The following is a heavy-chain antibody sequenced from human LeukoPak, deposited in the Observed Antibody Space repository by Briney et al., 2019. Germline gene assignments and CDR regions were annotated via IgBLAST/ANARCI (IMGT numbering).Heavy chain of an antibody. J-gene: IGHJ3*02. CDR2: INHSGST. CDR3: ASQYSSSSKAFDI. CDR1: GGSFSGYY. Sequence: SETLSLTCAVYGGSFSGYYWSWIRQPPGKGLEWIGEINHSGSTYYNPSLKSRVTISVDMSKNQFSLKLSSVTAADTAVYYCASQYSSSSKAFDIWGQGTLVTVSS. V-gene: IGHV4-34*01. D-gene: IGHD6-6*01.